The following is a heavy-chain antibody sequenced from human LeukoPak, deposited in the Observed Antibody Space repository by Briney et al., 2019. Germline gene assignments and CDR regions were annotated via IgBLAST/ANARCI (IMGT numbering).Heavy chain of an antibody. Sequence: PSETLSLTCTVSGGSISSSPYYWDWIRQPPGKGLEWIGSFSYSGSTNYNPSLKSRVTISVDTSKNQFSLKLSSVTAADTAVYYCARVGMVHYYDSSGPYYFDYWGQGTLVTVSS. V-gene: IGHV4-39*07. CDR1: GGSISSSPYY. CDR3: ARVGMVHYYDSSGPYYFDY. D-gene: IGHD3-22*01. J-gene: IGHJ4*02. CDR2: FSYSGST.